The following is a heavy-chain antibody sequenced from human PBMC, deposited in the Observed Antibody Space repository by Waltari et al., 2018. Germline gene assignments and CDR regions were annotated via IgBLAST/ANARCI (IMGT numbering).Heavy chain of an antibody. V-gene: IGHV4-4*07. D-gene: IGHD6-6*01. CDR2: IYTSGIT. CDR1: GGSISSYY. Sequence: QVQLQESGPGLVKPSETLSLTCTVSGGSISSYYWSWIRQLAGKGLEWIGRIYTSGITTYNPALKSRVAMSVGTSKNQLSLKLSSVTAADTAVYYCARGQYSSSSGYFDYWGQGTLVTVSS. CDR3: ARGQYSSSSGYFDY. J-gene: IGHJ4*02.